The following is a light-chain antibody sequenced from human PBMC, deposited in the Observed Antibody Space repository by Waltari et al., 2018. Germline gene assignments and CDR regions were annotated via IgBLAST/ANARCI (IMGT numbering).Light chain of an antibody. V-gene: IGLV1-47*01. J-gene: IGLJ3*02. CDR2: RTT. Sequence: QSVLSPPPSASGTPGQTVTLFCHGSRSKTGSNYVYWYQPFPGTAPKLLSFRTTRRPSGVPDRFSGSKSGTSAALAISGLRSEDEADYYCASWDDNLTGRVFGGGTKVTVL. CDR3: ASWDDNLTGRV. CDR1: RSKTGSNY.